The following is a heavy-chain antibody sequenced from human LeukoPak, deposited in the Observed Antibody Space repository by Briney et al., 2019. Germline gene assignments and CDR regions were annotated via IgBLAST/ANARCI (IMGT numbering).Heavy chain of an antibody. Sequence: SVNVSCKASGGTFSSYAISWVRQAPGQGLEWMGGIIPIFGTANYAQKFQGRVTITADESTSTAYMELSSLRSEDTAVYYCARNQYSGSYYDPRFAFDIWGQGTMVTVSS. CDR1: GGTFSSYA. CDR3: ARNQYSGSYYDPRFAFDI. CDR2: IIPIFGTA. D-gene: IGHD1-26*01. V-gene: IGHV1-69*13. J-gene: IGHJ3*02.